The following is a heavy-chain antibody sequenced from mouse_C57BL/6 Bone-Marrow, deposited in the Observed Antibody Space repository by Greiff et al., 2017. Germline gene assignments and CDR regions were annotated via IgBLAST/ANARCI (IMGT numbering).Heavy chain of an antibody. J-gene: IGHJ3*01. V-gene: IGHV5-17*01. Sequence: EVQGVESGGGLVKPGGSLKLSCAASGFTFSDYGMHWVRQAPEKGLEWVAYISSGSSTIYYADTVKGRFTISRDNAKNTLFLQMTSLRSEDTAMYYCARRYYGNSWFAYWGQGTLVTVSA. CDR1: GFTFSDYG. CDR2: ISSGSSTI. CDR3: ARRYYGNSWFAY. D-gene: IGHD2-1*01.